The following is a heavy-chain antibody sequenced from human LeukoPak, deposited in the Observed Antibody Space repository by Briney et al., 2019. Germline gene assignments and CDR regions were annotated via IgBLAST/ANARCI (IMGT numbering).Heavy chain of an antibody. CDR1: GYTFTSYG. V-gene: IGHV1-2*02. CDR3: ARGNSYGFGYMDV. D-gene: IGHD5-18*01. J-gene: IGHJ6*03. Sequence: ASVKVSCKASGYTFTSYGISWVRQAPGQGLEWMGWINPNSGGTNYAQKFQGRVTMTRDTSISTAYMELSRLRSDDTAVYYCARGNSYGFGYMDVWGKGTTVTVSS. CDR2: INPNSGGT.